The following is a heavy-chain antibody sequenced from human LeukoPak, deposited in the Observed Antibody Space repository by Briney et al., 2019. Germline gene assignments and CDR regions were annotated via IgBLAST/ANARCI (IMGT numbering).Heavy chain of an antibody. D-gene: IGHD3-3*01. CDR2: ISAYNGNT. V-gene: IGHV1-18*01. CDR1: GYTFTSYD. Sequence: WASVKVSCKASGYTFTSYDINWVRQATGQGLEWMGWISAYNGNTNYAQKLQGRVTMTTDTSTSTAYMELRSLRSDDTAVYYCARDLGDSIFGVVMTDWGQGTLVTVSS. J-gene: IGHJ4*02. CDR3: ARDLGDSIFGVVMTD.